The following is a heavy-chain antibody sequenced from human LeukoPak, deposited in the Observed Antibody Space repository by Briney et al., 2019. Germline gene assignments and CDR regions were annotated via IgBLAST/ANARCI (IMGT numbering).Heavy chain of an antibody. Sequence: PSETLSLTCTVSGGSISSSSYYWGWIRQPPGKGLEWIGSIYYSGSTYYNPSLKSRVTISVDTSKNQFSLKLSSVTAADTAVYYCARGALDVSSGPWGVHYYMDVWGKGTTATVSS. CDR1: GGSISSSSYY. V-gene: IGHV4-39*07. CDR3: ARGALDVSSGPWGVHYYMDV. D-gene: IGHD3-22*01. J-gene: IGHJ6*03. CDR2: IYYSGST.